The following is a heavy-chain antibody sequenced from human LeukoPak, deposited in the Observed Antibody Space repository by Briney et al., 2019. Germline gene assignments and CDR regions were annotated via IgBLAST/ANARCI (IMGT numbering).Heavy chain of an antibody. CDR3: TRSLVAPDNY. V-gene: IGHV3-74*01. Sequence: GGSLRLSCAASGFTFSSYWMHWVRHAPGKGLVWVSRINPDGSATNYADSVKGRFTISRDNAKNTLYLQMNSLRAEDTAVYYCTRSLVAPDNYWGQGTLVTVSS. D-gene: IGHD2-21*01. CDR1: GFTFSSYW. J-gene: IGHJ4*02. CDR2: INPDGSAT.